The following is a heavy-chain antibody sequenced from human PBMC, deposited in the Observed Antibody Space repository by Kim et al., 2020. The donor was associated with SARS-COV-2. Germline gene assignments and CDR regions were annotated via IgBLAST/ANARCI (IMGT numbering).Heavy chain of an antibody. Sequence: ASVKVSCKASGYTFTGYYMHWVRQAPGQGLEWMGRINPNSGGTNYAQKFQGRVTMTRDTSISTAYMELSRLRSDDTAVYYCAREVTPITIFGLVTHYYYYYYMDVWGKGTTVTVSS. J-gene: IGHJ6*03. D-gene: IGHD3-3*01. CDR2: INPNSGGT. CDR1: GYTFTGYY. V-gene: IGHV1-2*06. CDR3: AREVTPITIFGLVTHYYYYYYMDV.